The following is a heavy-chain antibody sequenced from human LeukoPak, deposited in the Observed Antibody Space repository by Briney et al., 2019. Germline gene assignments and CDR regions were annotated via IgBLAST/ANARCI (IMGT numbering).Heavy chain of an antibody. CDR3: ARPNYYDSSGHPSYMDV. D-gene: IGHD3-22*01. CDR2: ISYDGSNK. V-gene: IGHV3-30*08. J-gene: IGHJ6*03. CDR1: AFTFSSYA. Sequence: GGSLRLSCAASAFTFSSYAMHWVRQAPGKGLEWVAVISYDGSNKYYADSVKGRFTISRDNSKNTLYLQMNSLRAEDTAVYYCARPNYYDSSGHPSYMDVWGKGTTVTVSS.